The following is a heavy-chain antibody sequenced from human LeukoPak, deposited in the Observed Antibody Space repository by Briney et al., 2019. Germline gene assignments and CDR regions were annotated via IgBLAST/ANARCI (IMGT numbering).Heavy chain of an antibody. V-gene: IGHV3-48*03. Sequence: GGSLRLSCAASGFTFSSYEMNWVRQAPGKGLEWGSSISRSGSTKYYADSVKGRFTISRDNAKNSLFLQMNSLRAEDTAVYCCARVLRYCSGGNCYSGGLGYMDVWGKGTTVTISS. J-gene: IGHJ6*03. CDR1: GFTFSSYE. CDR2: ISRSGSTK. CDR3: ARVLRYCSGGNCYSGGLGYMDV. D-gene: IGHD2-15*01.